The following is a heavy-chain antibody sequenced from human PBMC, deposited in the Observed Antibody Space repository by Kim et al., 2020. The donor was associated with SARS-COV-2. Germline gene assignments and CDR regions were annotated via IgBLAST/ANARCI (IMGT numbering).Heavy chain of an antibody. CDR3: ARDRFGEPSGGWFDP. Sequence: PSLKRRVTRSVDTSKNQFSLKLSSVTAADTAVYYCARDRFGEPSGGWFDPWGQGTLVTVSS. V-gene: IGHV4-31*02. D-gene: IGHD3-10*01. J-gene: IGHJ5*02.